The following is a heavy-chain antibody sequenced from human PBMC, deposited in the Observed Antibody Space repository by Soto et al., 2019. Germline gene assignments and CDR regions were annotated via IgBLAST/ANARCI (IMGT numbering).Heavy chain of an antibody. CDR3: AIRTTWDSTPLEAFDI. J-gene: IGHJ3*02. CDR1: GYTFTGYY. CDR2: INPNSGGT. D-gene: IGHD1-26*01. Sequence: ASVKVSCKASGYTFTGYYMHWVRQAPGQGLEWVGWINPNSGGTNYAQKFQGRVTMTRDTSISTAYMELSRLRSDDTAVYYCAIRTTWDSTPLEAFDIWCKGTMVTVSS. V-gene: IGHV1-2*02.